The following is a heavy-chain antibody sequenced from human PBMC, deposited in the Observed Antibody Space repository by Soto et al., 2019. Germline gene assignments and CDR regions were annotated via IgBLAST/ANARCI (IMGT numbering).Heavy chain of an antibody. Sequence: SETLSLTCAVYGGSFSGYYWSWIRQPPGKGLEWIGEINHSGSTNYNPSLKSRVTISVDTSKNQFSPKLSSVTAADTAVYYCAREGSAAADKRALDYWGQGTLVTVSS. V-gene: IGHV4-34*01. CDR2: INHSGST. D-gene: IGHD6-13*01. CDR3: AREGSAAADKRALDY. CDR1: GGSFSGYY. J-gene: IGHJ4*02.